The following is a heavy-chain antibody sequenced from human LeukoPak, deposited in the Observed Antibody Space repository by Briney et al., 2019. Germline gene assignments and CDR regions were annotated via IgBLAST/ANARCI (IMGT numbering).Heavy chain of an antibody. CDR1: GFTFSSYA. CDR2: ISYDGSNK. J-gene: IGHJ5*02. V-gene: IGHV3-30-3*01. CDR3: AKGAQVYSTYDWRWFDP. D-gene: IGHD4-11*01. Sequence: GRSLRLSCAASGFTFSSYAMHWVRQAPGKGLEWVAVISYDGSNKYYADSVKGRFTISRDNSKNTLYLQMNSLRAEDTAVYYCAKGAQVYSTYDWRWFDPWGQGTLVTVSS.